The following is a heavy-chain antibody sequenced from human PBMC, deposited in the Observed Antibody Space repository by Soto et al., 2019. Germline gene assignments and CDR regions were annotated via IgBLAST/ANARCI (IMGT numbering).Heavy chain of an antibody. D-gene: IGHD1-1*01. V-gene: IGHV4-59*11. CDR2: VYYSGST. CDR1: GDSISSHY. J-gene: IGHJ4*02. CDR3: ARVRTVFDY. Sequence: SSETLSLTCTVSGDSISSHYWNWVRQPPGRGLEWIRNVYYSGSTIYNPSLKSRVTISVDRSNNQFSLNLSSVTAADAAVYYCARVRTVFDYWGQGILVTVSS.